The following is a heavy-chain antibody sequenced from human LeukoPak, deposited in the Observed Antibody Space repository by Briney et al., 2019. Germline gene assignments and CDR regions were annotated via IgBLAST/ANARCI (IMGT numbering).Heavy chain of an antibody. CDR1: GYTFTSFG. J-gene: IGHJ6*02. D-gene: IGHD2-2*01. V-gene: IGHV1-18*01. Sequence: ASVKVSCKASGYTFTSFGISWVRQAPGQGLEWMGWISAYNGNTNYAQKLQGRVTTTTDTSTSTAYMELRSLRSDDTAVYYCARVGYCSSTSCPPYYYYGMDVWGQGTTVTVSS. CDR3: ARVGYCSSTSCPPYYYYGMDV. CDR2: ISAYNGNT.